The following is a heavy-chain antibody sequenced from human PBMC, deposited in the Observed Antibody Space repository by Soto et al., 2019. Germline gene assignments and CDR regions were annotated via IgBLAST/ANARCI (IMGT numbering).Heavy chain of an antibody. CDR3: SRTLNEWLLGLE. Sequence: QVKLVQSGAEVKKPGASVKISCKASGYTLSSYGISWVRKAPGQGLEWMGWISAYNGNTNYAQKFQGRVPMTTDTSTSTAYMELRSLRSDDTSIYYCSRTLNEWLLGLEWGQGTLVTVSS. J-gene: IGHJ4*02. CDR1: GYTLSSYG. D-gene: IGHD3-3*01. CDR2: ISAYNGNT. V-gene: IGHV1-18*01.